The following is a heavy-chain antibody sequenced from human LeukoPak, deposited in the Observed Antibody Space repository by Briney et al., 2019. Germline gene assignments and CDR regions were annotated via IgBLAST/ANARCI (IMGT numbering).Heavy chain of an antibody. CDR1: GFTFSSYS. CDR2: ISSSSSDI. CDR3: ARDRDSGYGAFDY. D-gene: IGHD5-12*01. J-gene: IGHJ4*02. Sequence: GGSLRLSCAASGFTFSSYSMNWVRQAPGKGREWVSSISSSSSDIYYADSVKGRFTISRDNAKNSLYLQMNSLRAEDTAVYYCARDRDSGYGAFDYWGQGTLVTVSS. V-gene: IGHV3-21*01.